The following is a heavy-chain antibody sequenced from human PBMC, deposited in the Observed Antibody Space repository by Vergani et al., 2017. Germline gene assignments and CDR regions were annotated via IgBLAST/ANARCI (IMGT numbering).Heavy chain of an antibody. D-gene: IGHD6-13*01. V-gene: IGHV1-3*01. CDR3: AREIIAATGTHLSYFDY. J-gene: IGHJ4*02. CDR2: INPDNGVT. Sequence: QVHFVQSGAEVKKPGASVKISCKASGYTFTNYAIHWVRQAPGQRLEWMGWINPDNGVTKYSQKFQARVTIARDTSATTAYMDLSSLRSEDTAVYYCAREIIAATGTHLSYFDYWGQGALVTVSS. CDR1: GYTFTNYA.